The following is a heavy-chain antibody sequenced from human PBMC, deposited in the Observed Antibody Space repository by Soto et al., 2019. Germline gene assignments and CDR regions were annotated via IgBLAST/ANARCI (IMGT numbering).Heavy chain of an antibody. CDR2: IYYSGST. J-gene: IGHJ4*02. CDR3: ARDSGFWSGYPKYYFDY. Sequence: SETLSLTCTVSGGSISSYYWSWIRQPPGKGLEWIGYIYYSGSTNYNPSLKSRVTISVDTSKNQFSLKLSSVTAADTAVYYCARDSGFWSGYPKYYFDYWGQGTLVTAPQ. D-gene: IGHD3-3*01. V-gene: IGHV4-59*01. CDR1: GGSISSYY.